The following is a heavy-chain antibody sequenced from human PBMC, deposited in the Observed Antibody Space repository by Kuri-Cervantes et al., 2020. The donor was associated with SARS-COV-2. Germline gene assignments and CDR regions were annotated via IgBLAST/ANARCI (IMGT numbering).Heavy chain of an antibody. Sequence: SETLSLTCAVYGGSFSGYYWNWIRQSPGKGLEWIGEINHSGSTNYNPSLESRVTISVDTSKNQFSLKLSSVTAADTAVYYCARPGGFLDVWGKGTTVTVSS. D-gene: IGHD4-23*01. J-gene: IGHJ6*04. V-gene: IGHV4-34*01. CDR2: INHSGST. CDR3: ARPGGFLDV. CDR1: GGSFSGYY.